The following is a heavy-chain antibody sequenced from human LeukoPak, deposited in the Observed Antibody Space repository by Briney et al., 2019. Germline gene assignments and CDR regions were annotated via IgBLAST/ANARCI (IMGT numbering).Heavy chain of an antibody. D-gene: IGHD5-12*01. CDR3: AKEMVIDMVATSGDYYFDY. CDR1: GFTFSSYA. Sequence: PGGCLRLSCAASGFTFSSYAMSWVRQAPGKGLEWVSAIIGNGGSTYYADSVKGRFTISRDNSKNTLYLQMNSLRAEDTAVYYCAKEMVIDMVATSGDYYFDYWGQGTLVTVSS. J-gene: IGHJ4*02. CDR2: IIGNGGST. V-gene: IGHV3-23*01.